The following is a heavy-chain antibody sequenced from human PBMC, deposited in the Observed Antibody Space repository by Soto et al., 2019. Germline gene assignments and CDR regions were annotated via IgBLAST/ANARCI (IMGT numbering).Heavy chain of an antibody. J-gene: IGHJ3*01. D-gene: IGHD2-15*01. CDR2: IGPDGSDN. CDR3: GAIVPFDV. Sequence: EVHLVESAGGLVQPGGSLRLSCTASGFTFSSHWMNWVRQAPGKGLEWVANIGPDGSDNNCVDSVKGRFTISRDNAKNTLYLQMNNRRAEDPAVYYCGAIVPFDVGGQGKMVPVSS. CDR1: GFTFSSHW. V-gene: IGHV3-7*01.